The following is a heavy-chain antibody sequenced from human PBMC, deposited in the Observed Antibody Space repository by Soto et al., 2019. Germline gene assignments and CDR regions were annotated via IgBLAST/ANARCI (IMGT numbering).Heavy chain of an antibody. CDR2: IHYNGNT. Sequence: SETLSPTCPVPGESIRAYSWSWARAPPGKGLEWIGNIHYNGNTKYNPSLKSRVSMSVDTSKNQFSLRLISVTAAYTAKYFCAREGNLGRWLQPLDFWGQGTLVT. V-gene: IGHV4-59*01. CDR3: AREGNLGRWLQPLDF. CDR1: GESIRAYS. J-gene: IGHJ4*02. D-gene: IGHD5-12*01.